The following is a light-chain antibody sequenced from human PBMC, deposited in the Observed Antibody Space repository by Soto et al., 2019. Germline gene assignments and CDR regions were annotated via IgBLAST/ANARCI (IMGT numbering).Light chain of an antibody. V-gene: IGLV1-47*01. Sequence: QSVLTQPPSASGTPVQRVTISCSGSSSKIGSNYVYWYQQLPGTAPKLLIYRNNQRPSGVPDRFSGSKSGTSASLAISGLRSEDEADYYCAAWDDSLSAYVVFGGGTKLTVL. J-gene: IGLJ2*01. CDR1: SSKIGSNY. CDR3: AAWDDSLSAYVV. CDR2: RNN.